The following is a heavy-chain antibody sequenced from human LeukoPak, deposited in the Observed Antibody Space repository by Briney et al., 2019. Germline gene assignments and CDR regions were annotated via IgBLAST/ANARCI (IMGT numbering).Heavy chain of an antibody. D-gene: IGHD2-2*02. CDR2: ISYDGSNK. V-gene: IGHV3-30-3*01. Sequence: GRSLRLSCAASGFTFSSYAMHWVRQAPGKGLGWVAVISYDGSNKYYADSVKGRFTISRDNSKNTLYLQMNSLRAEDTAVYYCARVPCSSTSCYRGGFDYWGQGTLVTVSS. J-gene: IGHJ4*02. CDR1: GFTFSSYA. CDR3: ARVPCSSTSCYRGGFDY.